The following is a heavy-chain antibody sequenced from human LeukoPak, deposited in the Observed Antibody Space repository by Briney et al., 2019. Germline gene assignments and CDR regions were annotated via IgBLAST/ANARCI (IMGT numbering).Heavy chain of an antibody. J-gene: IGHJ5*02. V-gene: IGHV4-59*01. CDR2: TYSSGNT. Sequence: SETLSLTCSVSGASITSYYWNWIRQPPGKGLEWIGNTYSSGNTNYNPSLESRVTISLDTSKNQFSLRLSSVTAAYTAVYYCAKDWELGSWGQGTLVTVSS. D-gene: IGHD1-26*01. CDR1: GASITSYY. CDR3: AKDWELGS.